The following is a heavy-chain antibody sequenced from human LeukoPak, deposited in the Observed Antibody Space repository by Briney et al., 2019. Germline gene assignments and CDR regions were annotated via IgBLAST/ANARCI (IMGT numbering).Heavy chain of an antibody. CDR2: IYSVGTT. D-gene: IGHD2-21*02. Sequence: GGSLRLSCAASGFTVSAKFMSWVRQAPGKGLEWVSVIYSVGTTYYADSAKGRFTISRDNSKNTLYLQMNSLGADDTAVYYCARETTAAGLGAFDIWGQGTMVTVSS. J-gene: IGHJ3*02. CDR3: ARETTAAGLGAFDI. V-gene: IGHV3-53*01. CDR1: GFTVSAKF.